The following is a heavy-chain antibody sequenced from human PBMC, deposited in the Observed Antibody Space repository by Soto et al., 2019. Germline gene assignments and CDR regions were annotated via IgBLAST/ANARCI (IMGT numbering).Heavy chain of an antibody. CDR2: ISGRVGTT. V-gene: IGHV3-23*01. J-gene: IGHJ5*02. Sequence: EVQLLESGGGLVQPGGSLRLSCVASGFTFNDYGMSWVRQAPGKGLEWVSGISGRVGTTFHTDSVRGRFTISRDDSKNTLFLQMSSLRAEDTAIYYCAKDLAPYGSGNYWETFDPWGQGTHVTVSS. D-gene: IGHD3-10*01. CDR3: AKDLAPYGSGNYWETFDP. CDR1: GFTFNDYG.